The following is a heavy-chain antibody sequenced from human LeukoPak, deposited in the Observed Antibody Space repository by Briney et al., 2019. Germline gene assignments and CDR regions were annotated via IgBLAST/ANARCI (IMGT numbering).Heavy chain of an antibody. J-gene: IGHJ4*02. D-gene: IGHD3-16*02. CDR3: ASFASNLIGLDY. V-gene: IGHV3-21*01. CDR2: ISSSSSYI. CDR1: GFTFSSYS. Sequence: PGGSLRLSCAASGFTFSSYSMNWVRQAPGKGLEWVSSISSSSSYIYYADSVKGRFTISRDNAKNSLYLQMNSLGAEDTAVYYCASFASNLIGLDYWGQGTLVTVSS.